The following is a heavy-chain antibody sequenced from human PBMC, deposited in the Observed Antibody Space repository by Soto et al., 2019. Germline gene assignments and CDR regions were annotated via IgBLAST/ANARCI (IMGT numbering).Heavy chain of an antibody. Sequence: QVQLVQSGAEVKKPGASVKVSCKASGYTFTSYYMHWVRQAPGQGLEWMGIINPSGGSTSYAQKVQGRVTMTRDTSTSTVYMELSSLRSEDTAVYYCARETVVVGFDYWGQGTLVTVSS. CDR2: INPSGGST. D-gene: IGHD3-22*01. J-gene: IGHJ4*02. V-gene: IGHV1-46*01. CDR3: ARETVVVGFDY. CDR1: GYTFTSYY.